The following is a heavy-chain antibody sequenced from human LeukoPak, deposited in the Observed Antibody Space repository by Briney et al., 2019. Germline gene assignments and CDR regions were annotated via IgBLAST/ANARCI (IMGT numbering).Heavy chain of an antibody. D-gene: IGHD6-13*01. CDR3: AREYSSSWGNYYYYYYMDV. CDR2: IYYSGGL. V-gene: IGHV4-39*02. J-gene: IGHJ6*03. Sequence: SETLSLTCTVSGDSISTSNSYWGWIRQPPGKGLEWIGSIYYSGGLYINPSLKSRVTLSVDTSKNQFSLRLSSVTAADTAVYYCAREYSSSWGNYYYYYYMDVWGKGTTVTISS. CDR1: GDSISTSNSY.